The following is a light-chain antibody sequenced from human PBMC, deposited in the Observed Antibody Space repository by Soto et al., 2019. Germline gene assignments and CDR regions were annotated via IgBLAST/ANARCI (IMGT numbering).Light chain of an antibody. Sequence: EVVMTQSPATLSVSPGERATLSCRTSQSVLRNLAWYQQKPGQSPRLLIYDASTRPTGIPARFSGSGSATEFTLTISSLQYEDIAVYYCQQYNDWLGTFGPGTKVHLK. J-gene: IGKJ3*01. V-gene: IGKV3-15*01. CDR3: QQYNDWLGT. CDR2: DAS. CDR1: QSVLRN.